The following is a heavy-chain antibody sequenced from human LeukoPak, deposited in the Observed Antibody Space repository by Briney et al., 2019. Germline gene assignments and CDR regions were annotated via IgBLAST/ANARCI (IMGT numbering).Heavy chain of an antibody. D-gene: IGHD4-17*01. CDR1: GYTFTGYY. V-gene: IGHV1-2*02. CDR2: INPNSGGT. J-gene: IGHJ4*02. CDR3: ARGGYGDYEPLGDY. Sequence: ASVKVSRKASGYTFTGYYMHWVRQAPGQGLEWMGWINPNSGGTNYAQKFQGRVTMTRDTSISTAYMELSRLRSDDTAVYYCARGGYGDYEPLGDYWGQGTLVTVSS.